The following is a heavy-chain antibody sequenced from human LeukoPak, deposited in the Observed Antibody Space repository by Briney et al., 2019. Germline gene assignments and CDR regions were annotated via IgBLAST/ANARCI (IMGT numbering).Heavy chain of an antibody. Sequence: GGSLRLSCAASVFNFANHSMSWVRQTPWKGLEWVSAISGGGDITYYADSVTGRFTISRDNSKDTLFLQMHSLRPGATAVYYCVREDTPATANYWGQGTLVTISS. D-gene: IGHD2-21*02. CDR2: ISGGGDIT. CDR3: VREDTPATANY. CDR1: VFNFANHS. J-gene: IGHJ4*02. V-gene: IGHV3-23*01.